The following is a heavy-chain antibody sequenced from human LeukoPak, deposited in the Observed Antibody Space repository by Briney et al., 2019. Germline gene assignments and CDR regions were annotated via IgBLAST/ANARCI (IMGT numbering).Heavy chain of an antibody. J-gene: IGHJ5*02. CDR3: ARHLTYYYDSSGYYYVQNWFDP. V-gene: IGHV4-4*09. CDR1: GGSISSYY. CDR2: IYTSGST. D-gene: IGHD3-22*01. Sequence: PSETLSLTCTVSGGSISSYYWSWIRQPPGKGLEWIGYIYTSGSTNYNPSLKSRVTISVDTSKNQFSLKLSSVTAADTAVYYCARHLTYYYDSSGYYYVQNWFDPWGQGTLVTVSS.